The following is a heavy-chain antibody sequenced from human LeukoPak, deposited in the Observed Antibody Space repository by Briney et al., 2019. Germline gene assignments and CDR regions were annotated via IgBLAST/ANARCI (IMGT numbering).Heavy chain of an antibody. CDR3: AKDVLIATTVPGNTFDV. V-gene: IGHV3-9*01. CDR2: ISWDSSII. Sequence: PGRSLRLSCAASGSTFDDYAMNWVRQAPGKGLEWVSRISWDSSIIDFADSVKGRFTISRDNAKNSVYLDLSSLSAEDTALYYCAKDVLIATTVPGNTFDVWGQGTMVTVSS. J-gene: IGHJ3*01. D-gene: IGHD1-1*01. CDR1: GSTFDDYA.